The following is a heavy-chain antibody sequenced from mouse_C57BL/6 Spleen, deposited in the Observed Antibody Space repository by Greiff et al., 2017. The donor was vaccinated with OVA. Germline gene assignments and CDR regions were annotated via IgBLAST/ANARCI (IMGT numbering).Heavy chain of an antibody. CDR1: GFTFSSYA. D-gene: IGHD2-4*01. J-gene: IGHJ4*01. CDR2: ISDGGSYT. Sequence: EVHLVESGGGLVKPGGSLKLSCAASGFTFSSYAMSWVRQTPEKRLEWVATISDGGSYTYYPDNVKGRFTISRDNAKNNLYLQMSHLKSEDTAMYYCARDNDYGYAMDYWGQGTSVTVSS. V-gene: IGHV5-4*01. CDR3: ARDNDYGYAMDY.